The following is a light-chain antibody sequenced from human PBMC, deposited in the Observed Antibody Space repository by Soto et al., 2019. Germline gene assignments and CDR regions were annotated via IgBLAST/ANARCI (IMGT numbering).Light chain of an antibody. J-gene: IGLJ3*02. CDR2: DVS. CDR3: CCFAGSYTRV. Sequence: QSALTQPRSVSGSPGPSVTISCTGTRSDVGGYNYVSWYQQHPGKAPKLMIYDVSERPSGVPDSFSGFKSGNTASLSISGLQAEDEADYYCCCFAGSYTRVLGGGTKLTV. CDR1: RSDVGGYNY. V-gene: IGLV2-11*01.